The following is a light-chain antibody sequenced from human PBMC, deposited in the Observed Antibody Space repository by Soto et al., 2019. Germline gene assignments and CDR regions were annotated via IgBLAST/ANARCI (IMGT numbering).Light chain of an antibody. CDR3: TSYARSNIGV. CDR1: SSDVGAYKY. Sequence: QSVLTQPPSASGSPGQSVTISCTGTSSDVGAYKYVSWYQQYPGKAPKLMIYEVSKRPSGVPDRFSGSKSGNTASLTVSGLQAEDEADYYCTSYARSNIGVFGGGTKLTVL. J-gene: IGLJ3*02. V-gene: IGLV2-8*01. CDR2: EVS.